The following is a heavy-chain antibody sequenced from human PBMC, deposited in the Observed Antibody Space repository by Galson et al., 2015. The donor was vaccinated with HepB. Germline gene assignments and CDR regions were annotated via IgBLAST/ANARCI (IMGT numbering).Heavy chain of an antibody. CDR1: GFTLSAYA. Sequence: LRLSCAASGFTLSAYAVHWVRQAPGKGLEWVSSISSSSSYIYYADSVKGRFTISRDNAKNSLYLQMNSLRAEDTAVYYCASPSSAPVYSSSWYFPGAFDIWGQGTMVTVSS. J-gene: IGHJ3*02. CDR2: ISSSSSYI. D-gene: IGHD6-13*01. CDR3: ASPSSAPVYSSSWYFPGAFDI. V-gene: IGHV3-21*01.